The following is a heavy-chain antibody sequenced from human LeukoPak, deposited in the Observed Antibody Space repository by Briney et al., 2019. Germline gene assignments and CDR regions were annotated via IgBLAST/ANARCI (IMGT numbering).Heavy chain of an antibody. Sequence: SETLSLTCTVSGGSVSSGSCYWSWIRQPPGKGLEWIGYIYYSGSTNYNPSLKSRVTISVDTSKNQFSLKLSSVTAADTAVYYCARVARGYYDTPDPWGQGTLVTVSS. D-gene: IGHD3-22*01. CDR2: IYYSGST. CDR1: GGSVSSGSCY. J-gene: IGHJ5*02. V-gene: IGHV4-61*01. CDR3: ARVARGYYDTPDP.